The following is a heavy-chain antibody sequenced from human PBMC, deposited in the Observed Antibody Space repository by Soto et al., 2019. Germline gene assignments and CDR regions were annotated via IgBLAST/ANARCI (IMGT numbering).Heavy chain of an antibody. CDR2: ISNNGDTA. CDR3: AKSRVFIGAIVTLLDS. CDR1: GFPFSNYA. D-gene: IGHD3-16*02. J-gene: IGHJ4*02. Sequence: GGSLRLSCAASGFPFSNYAMTWVRQAPGKGLEWVASISNNGDTAYYADSVKGRFTISRGNSENTLYLQMNGLRADDTALYFCAKSRVFIGAIVTLLDSWGQGTQVTVSS. V-gene: IGHV3-23*01.